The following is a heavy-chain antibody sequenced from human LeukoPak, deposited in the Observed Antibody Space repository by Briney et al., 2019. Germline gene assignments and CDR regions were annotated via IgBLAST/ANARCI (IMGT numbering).Heavy chain of an antibody. CDR1: GLTFTSYV. Sequence: PGGSLRLSCAASGLTFTSYVMHWVRQAPGKGLEWVAVMSTDGNLKIYADSVKGRFTISRDNSKNTLYLQMNSLRAEDTAVYYCTRDPIVGAPDYFDYWGQGTLVTVSS. CDR2: MSTDGNLK. V-gene: IGHV3-30*04. CDR3: TRDPIVGAPDYFDY. D-gene: IGHD1-26*01. J-gene: IGHJ4*02.